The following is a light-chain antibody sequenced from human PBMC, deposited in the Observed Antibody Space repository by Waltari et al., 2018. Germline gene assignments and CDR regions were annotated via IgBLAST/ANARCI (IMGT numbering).Light chain of an antibody. Sequence: QTVVTQEPSLSVSPGGTVTLTCVLPSGSLPTPSYAPWYQQTPGQPPRTLVYKGSSRSSGVPDRFSGSILGNKAALTITGAQADDESNYYCSIYMGSGIWVFGGGTKLTVL. J-gene: IGLJ3*02. CDR3: SIYMGSGIWV. CDR2: KGS. CDR1: SGSLPTPSY. V-gene: IGLV8-61*01.